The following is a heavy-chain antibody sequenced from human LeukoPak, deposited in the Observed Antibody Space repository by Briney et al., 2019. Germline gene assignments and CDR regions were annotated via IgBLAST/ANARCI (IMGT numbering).Heavy chain of an antibody. V-gene: IGHV1-2*02. CDR1: GYTFTGYY. D-gene: IGHD3-10*01. CDR2: INPNSGGT. J-gene: IGHJ4*02. CDR3: AREVLYGSGSPHFDY. Sequence: ASVKVSCKASGYTFTGYYMHWVGQAPGQGLEWVGWINPNSGGTNYAQKFQGRVTMTRDTSISTAYMELSRLRSDDTAVYYCAREVLYGSGSPHFDYWGQGTLVTVSS.